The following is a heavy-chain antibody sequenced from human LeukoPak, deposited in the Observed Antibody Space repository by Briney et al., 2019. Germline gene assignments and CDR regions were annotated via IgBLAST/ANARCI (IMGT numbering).Heavy chain of an antibody. Sequence: PGGSLRLSCAASGFTVSSNYMSWVRQAPGKGLEWVSGINWNGGNTGYADSVKGRFTISRDNAKNSLYLQMNSLRAEDTAVYYCARDPNSSGWFDYWGQGTLVTVSS. CDR3: ARDPNSSGWFDY. CDR1: GFTVSSNY. J-gene: IGHJ5*01. D-gene: IGHD6-19*01. V-gene: IGHV3-20*04. CDR2: INWNGGNT.